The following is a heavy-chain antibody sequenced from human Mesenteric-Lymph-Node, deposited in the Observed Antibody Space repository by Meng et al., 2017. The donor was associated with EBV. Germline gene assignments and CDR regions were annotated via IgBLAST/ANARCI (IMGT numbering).Heavy chain of an antibody. J-gene: IGHJ4*02. D-gene: IGHD3-10*01. Sequence: QVQLVESGAEGKKPGAYVKVSCQVSGHTLIELSIDWVRQAPGKGLEWMGGFAPEDGERIYAQKFQGRVTMTEDTSTDTTYMELTTLTSEDTAVYYCANPSDAGTFDSWGQGTLVTVSS. V-gene: IGHV1-24*01. CDR3: ANPSDAGTFDS. CDR1: GHTLIELS. CDR2: FAPEDGER.